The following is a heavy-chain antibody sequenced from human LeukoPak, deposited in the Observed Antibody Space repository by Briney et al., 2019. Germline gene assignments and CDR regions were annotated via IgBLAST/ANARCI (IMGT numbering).Heavy chain of an antibody. Sequence: GGSLRLSCAASGFTFNNYAMSWVRQAPGKGLEWVSAVSGSGGSTYYADSVKGRFTISRDNSKNTLYLQMNSLRAEDTAVYYCAKGSSWYYFDYWGQGTLVTVSS. CDR2: VSGSGGST. V-gene: IGHV3-23*01. CDR1: GFTFNNYA. J-gene: IGHJ4*02. CDR3: AKGSSWYYFDY. D-gene: IGHD6-13*01.